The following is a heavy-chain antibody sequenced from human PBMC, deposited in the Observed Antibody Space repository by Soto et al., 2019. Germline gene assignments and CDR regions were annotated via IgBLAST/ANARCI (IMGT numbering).Heavy chain of an antibody. J-gene: IGHJ4*02. CDR1: GLTFRNYA. Sequence: EVQLSESGGGLVQPGGSLRLSCAASGLTFRNYAMTWVRQAPGKGPEWVSTASGNGAETFYADSVKGRFTISRDNHEDTVYLLMNSLTGEGTVVYYFTKAGHLSYFDYRCQETLVSVSS. V-gene: IGHV3-23*01. CDR2: ASGNGAET. CDR3: TKAGHLSYFDY.